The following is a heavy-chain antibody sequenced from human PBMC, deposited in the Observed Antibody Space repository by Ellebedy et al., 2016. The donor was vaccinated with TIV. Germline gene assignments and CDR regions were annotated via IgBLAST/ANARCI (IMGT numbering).Heavy chain of an antibody. D-gene: IGHD6-13*01. Sequence: MPSETLSLTCTVSGGSINNYYWSWIRQPPGTGLEWIGYIYYSGSTHYNPSFKSRVTISVGTSKGQFSLKLSSVTAADTAVYYCARTKAVAGTFCFDYWGQGTLVTVSS. CDR2: IYYSGST. J-gene: IGHJ4*02. CDR1: GGSINNYY. CDR3: ARTKAVAGTFCFDY. V-gene: IGHV4-59*01.